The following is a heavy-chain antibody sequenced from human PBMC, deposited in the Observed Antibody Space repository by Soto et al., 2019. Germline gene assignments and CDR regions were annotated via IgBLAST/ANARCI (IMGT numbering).Heavy chain of an antibody. V-gene: IGHV3-7*01. CDR3: ARDQPRTGGSSYQY. D-gene: IGHD2-8*02. CDR1: GFIFSNYW. J-gene: IGHJ4*02. CDR2: IKEDGGEK. Sequence: GWSLRLSCGVSGFIFSNYWMTWVRQAPGKGLEWVANIKEDGGEKYYVDSVKGRFTISRDNTENSLYLQMNSLRSEDTGVYYCARDQPRTGGSSYQYWGQGTQVTVSS.